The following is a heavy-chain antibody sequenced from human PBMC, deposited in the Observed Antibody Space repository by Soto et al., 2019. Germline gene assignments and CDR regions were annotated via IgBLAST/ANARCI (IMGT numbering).Heavy chain of an antibody. D-gene: IGHD1-26*01. J-gene: IGHJ4*02. CDR1: GGTFSTYS. Sequence: QVQLVQSGAEVKKPGSSVKVSCKTSGGTFSTYSIVWVRQAPGEGLEWMGGIIPIFGTANYAQKFQDRVTITADKSTNTAFMELSSLKYEDKAMYYCASSSGNNYGVGTNYYFDYWGQGTLVTVSS. CDR2: IIPIFGTA. CDR3: ASSSGNNYGVGTNYYFDY. V-gene: IGHV1-69*06.